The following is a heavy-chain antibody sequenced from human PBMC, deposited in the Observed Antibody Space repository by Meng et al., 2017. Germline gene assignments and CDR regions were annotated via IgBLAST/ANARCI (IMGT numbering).Heavy chain of an antibody. CDR2: IWYDGSNK. CDR1: GSTFSSYG. CDR3: ARDHDSSGYYYSSGAFDI. Sequence: GGSLRPSCAASGSTFSSYGMHWVRQAPGKGLEWVAVIWYDGSNKYYADSVKGRFTISRDNSKNTLYLQMNSLRAEDTAVYYCARDHDSSGYYYSSGAFDIWGQGTMVTVSS. V-gene: IGHV3-30*19. D-gene: IGHD3-22*01. J-gene: IGHJ3*02.